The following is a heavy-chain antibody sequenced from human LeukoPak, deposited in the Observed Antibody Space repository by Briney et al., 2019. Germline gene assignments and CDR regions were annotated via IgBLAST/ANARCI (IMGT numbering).Heavy chain of an antibody. D-gene: IGHD3-10*01. CDR2: INPNSGGT. CDR1: GYTFTGYY. V-gene: IGHV1-2*02. J-gene: IGHJ1*01. Sequence: ASVKVSCKASGYTFTGYYMHWVRQAPGQGLEWMGWINPNSGGTNYAQKFQGRVTMTRDTSISTAYMELSRLRSDDTAVYYCARSRGPLWFGELFRYFQHWGQGTLVTVSP. CDR3: ARSRGPLWFGELFRYFQH.